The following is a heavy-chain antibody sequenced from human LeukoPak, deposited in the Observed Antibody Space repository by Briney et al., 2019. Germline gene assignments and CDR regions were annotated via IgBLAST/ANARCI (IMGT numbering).Heavy chain of an antibody. V-gene: IGHV1-2*06. J-gene: IGHJ5*02. CDR2: INPNSGGT. D-gene: IGHD6-6*01. CDR1: GYTFTGYY. Sequence: ASVKVSCKASGYTFTGYYMHWVRQAPGQGLVWMGRINPNSGGTNYAQKFQGRVTMTRDTSISTAYMELSRLRSDDTAVYYCARGRIAARLNNWFDPWGQGTLVTVSS. CDR3: ARGRIAARLNNWFDP.